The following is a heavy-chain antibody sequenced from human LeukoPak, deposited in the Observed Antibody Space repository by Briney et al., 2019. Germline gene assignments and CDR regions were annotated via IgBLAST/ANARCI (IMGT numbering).Heavy chain of an antibody. Sequence: SETLSLTCTVSGGYISNNYWSWIRQPPGKGLEWIGYIYYSGSTNYNPSLKSRVTIPVDTSKNQFSLKLSSVTATDTAVYYCARHPGNDFGDYETDWGQGTLVTVSS. CDR2: IYYSGST. CDR1: GGYISNNY. D-gene: IGHD4-17*01. CDR3: ARHPGNDFGDYETD. J-gene: IGHJ4*02. V-gene: IGHV4-59*08.